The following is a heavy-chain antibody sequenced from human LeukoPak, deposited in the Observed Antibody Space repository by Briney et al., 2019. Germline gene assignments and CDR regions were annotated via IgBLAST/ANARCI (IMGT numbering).Heavy chain of an antibody. J-gene: IGHJ4*02. Sequence: ASVKVSCKASGYTFTSYGISWVRQAPGQGLEWMGWISAYNGNTNYAQKLQGRVTMTTDTSTSTAYKELRSLRSDDTAVYYCARDLGRYCTNGVCFSTWGQGTLVTVSS. CDR1: GYTFTSYG. V-gene: IGHV1-18*01. D-gene: IGHD2-8*01. CDR3: ARDLGRYCTNGVCFST. CDR2: ISAYNGNT.